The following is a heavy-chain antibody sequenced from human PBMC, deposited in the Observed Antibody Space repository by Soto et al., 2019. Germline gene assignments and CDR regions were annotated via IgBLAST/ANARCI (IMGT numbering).Heavy chain of an antibody. CDR1: GYTFTGYY. D-gene: IGHD2-2*01. J-gene: IGHJ5*02. CDR3: ARVRDIVVVPAATNWFDP. CDR2: INPNSGGT. Sequence: ASVKVSCKASGYTFTGYYMHWVRQAPGQGLEWMGWINPNSGGTNYAQKFQGRVTMTRDTSISTAYMGLSRLRSDDTAVYYCARVRDIVVVPAATNWFDPWGQGTLVTVSS. V-gene: IGHV1-2*02.